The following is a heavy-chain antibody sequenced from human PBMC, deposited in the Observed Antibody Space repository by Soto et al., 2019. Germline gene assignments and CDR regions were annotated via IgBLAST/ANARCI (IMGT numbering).Heavy chain of an antibody. CDR3: ARLVVVPAAMGYYYYYYMDV. CDR1: GYTFTSYG. V-gene: IGHV1-18*01. Sequence: EASVKVSCKASGYTFTSYGISWVRQAPGQGLEWMGWISAYNGNTNYAQKLQGRVTMTTDTSTSTAYMELRSLRSDDTAVYYCARLVVVPAAMGYYYYYYMDVWGKGTTVTVSS. CDR2: ISAYNGNT. D-gene: IGHD2-2*01. J-gene: IGHJ6*03.